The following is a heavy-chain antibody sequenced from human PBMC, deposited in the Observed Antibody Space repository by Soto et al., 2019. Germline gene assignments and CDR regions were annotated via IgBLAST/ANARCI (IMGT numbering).Heavy chain of an antibody. CDR1: GASISIGDSF. CDR3: AKAGSLGYWYFDL. V-gene: IGHV4-30-4*08. D-gene: IGHD3-16*01. Sequence: QVQLQESGPGLVKPSQTLSLTCGVSGASISIGDSFWSWIRQPPGKGLEWIGYVFYTGSTYYNPSLKSRVSISVDSSKKLLYLKLSSVTAADTAVYYCAKAGSLGYWYFDLWGRGTLVTVSS. CDR2: VFYTGST. J-gene: IGHJ2*01.